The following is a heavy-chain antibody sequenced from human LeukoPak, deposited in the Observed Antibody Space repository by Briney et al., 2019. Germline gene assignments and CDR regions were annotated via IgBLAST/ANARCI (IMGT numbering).Heavy chain of an antibody. CDR2: ISSSSRFI. D-gene: IGHD2-2*01. Sequence: TGGSLRLSCAASGFTFSPYSMNWVRQAPGEGLEWVAYISSSSRFIYYADSVKGRFIISRDNANNSLHLQMNSLRVEDTAVYFCARDPGVPAAPLDYWGQGTLVAVSS. CDR3: ARDPGVPAAPLDY. CDR1: GFTFSPYS. J-gene: IGHJ4*02. V-gene: IGHV3-21*01.